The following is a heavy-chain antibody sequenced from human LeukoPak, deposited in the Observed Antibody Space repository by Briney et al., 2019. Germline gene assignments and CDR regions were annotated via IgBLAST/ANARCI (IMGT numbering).Heavy chain of an antibody. J-gene: IGHJ4*02. D-gene: IGHD3-22*01. CDR1: GYTFTSYG. V-gene: IGHV1-18*01. CDR3: AREGTYDSSGYYYDY. CDR2: ISADNGNT. Sequence: ASVKVSCKASGYTFTSYGISWVRQAPGQGLEWMGWISADNGNTNYAQKLQGRVTMTTDTSTSTAYMELRSLRSDDTAVYYCAREGTYDSSGYYYDYWGQGTLVTVSS.